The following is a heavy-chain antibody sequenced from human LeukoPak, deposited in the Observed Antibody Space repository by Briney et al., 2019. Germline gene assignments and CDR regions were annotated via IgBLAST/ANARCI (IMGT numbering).Heavy chain of an antibody. CDR1: GFTFSTYW. CDR2: KKEDGSEE. D-gene: IGHD6-13*01. Sequence: PGGSLRLSCTASGFTFSTYWMSWGRQTPEKGLEWGANKKEDGSEEVYMDSVKGRFTISRDNAKSSLYLQMNSLRTEDTAVYYCARDPYSRSWSYGMDVWGQGTTVTVSS. J-gene: IGHJ6*02. CDR3: ARDPYSRSWSYGMDV. V-gene: IGHV3-7*05.